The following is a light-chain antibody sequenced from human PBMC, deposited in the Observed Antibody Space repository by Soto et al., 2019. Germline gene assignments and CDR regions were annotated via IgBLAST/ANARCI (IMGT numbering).Light chain of an antibody. CDR1: QTISTW. J-gene: IGKJ1*01. Sequence: DIQMTQSPSTLSASVGDRVTITCRASQTISTWMAWYQQKPGKAPKLLVYDASTLQSGVASRFSGSGSGTEFTLIISGLQPDDSATYYCKQYTNTNNPWMFGQGTKV. CDR3: KQYTNTNNPWM. V-gene: IGKV1-5*01. CDR2: DAS.